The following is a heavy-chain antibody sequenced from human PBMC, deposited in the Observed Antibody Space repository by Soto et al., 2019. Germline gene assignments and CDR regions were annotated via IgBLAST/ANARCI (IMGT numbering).Heavy chain of an antibody. J-gene: IGHJ6*02. CDR2: MNPNSGNT. D-gene: IGHD3-3*01. CDR1: GYTFTSYD. CDR3: ARAEGTYYDFWSGRYGMDV. V-gene: IGHV1-8*01. Sequence: ASVKVSCKTSGYTFTSYDTNWVRQAPGQGLEWMGWMNPNSGNTGYAQKFQGRVTMTRNTSISTAYMELSSLRSEDTAVYYCARAEGTYYDFWSGRYGMDVWGQGTTVTVSS.